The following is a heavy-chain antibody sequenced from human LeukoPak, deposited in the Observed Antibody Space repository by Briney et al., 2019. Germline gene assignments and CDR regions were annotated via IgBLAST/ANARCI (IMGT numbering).Heavy chain of an antibody. CDR2: INHSGST. Sequence: SETLSLTCAVYGGSFSGYYWSWIRQPPGKGLEWIGVINHSGSTNYNPSLKSRVTISVDTSKNQFSLKLSSATAADTAVYYCARRGVGDGYNFDYWGQGTLVTVSS. CDR3: ARRGVGDGYNFDY. V-gene: IGHV4-34*01. J-gene: IGHJ4*02. D-gene: IGHD5-24*01. CDR1: GGSFSGYY.